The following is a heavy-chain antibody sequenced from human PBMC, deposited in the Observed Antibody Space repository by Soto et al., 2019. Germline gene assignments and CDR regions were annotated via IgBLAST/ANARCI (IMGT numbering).Heavy chain of an antibody. J-gene: IGHJ2*01. CDR1: GYTFTDYY. D-gene: IGHD2-15*01. Sequence: WASVKVSCKASGYTFTDYYMHWVRQAPGQGLEWMGWINPISGGTNYAQKFQGRVTMTRDTSISTVYMELSRLRSDDTAVYYCARATPYWYFDLWGRGTLVTVSS. CDR3: ARATPYWYFDL. V-gene: IGHV1-2*02. CDR2: INPISGGT.